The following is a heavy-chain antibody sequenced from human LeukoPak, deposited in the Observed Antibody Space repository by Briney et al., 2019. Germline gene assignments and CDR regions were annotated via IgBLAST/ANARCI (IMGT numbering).Heavy chain of an antibody. V-gene: IGHV1-8*01. CDR2: MNPNSGNT. Sequence: GASVKVSCKASAYTFTSYDINWVRQATGQGLEWMGWMNPNSGNTGYAQKFQGRVTMTGNASISTAYMELSSLRSEDTAVYYCARPDSLGATDYWGQGTLVTVSS. J-gene: IGHJ4*02. CDR1: AYTFTSYD. D-gene: IGHD1-26*01. CDR3: ARPDSLGATDY.